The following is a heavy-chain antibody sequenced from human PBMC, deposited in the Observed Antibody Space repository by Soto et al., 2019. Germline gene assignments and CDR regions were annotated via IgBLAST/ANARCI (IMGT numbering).Heavy chain of an antibody. Sequence: PSETLSLTCTVSGGSISSGGYYWSWIRQHPGKGLEWIGYIYYSGSTYYNPSLKSRVTISVDTSKNQFSLKLSSVTAADTAVYYCARGSDYDYIWGSYLDTTYYFDYWGQGTLVIVSS. D-gene: IGHD3-16*02. J-gene: IGHJ4*02. V-gene: IGHV4-31*03. CDR1: GGSISSGGYY. CDR3: ARGSDYDYIWGSYLDTTYYFDY. CDR2: IYYSGST.